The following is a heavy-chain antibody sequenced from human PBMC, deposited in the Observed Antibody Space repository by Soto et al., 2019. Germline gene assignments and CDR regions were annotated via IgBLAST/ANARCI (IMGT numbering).Heavy chain of an antibody. CDR3: ARTNLWFGESHFDY. D-gene: IGHD3-10*01. CDR2: ISSSSSYI. V-gene: IGHV3-21*01. Sequence: GGSLRLSCAASGFTFSSYSMNWVRQAPGKGLEWVSSISSSSSYIYYADSVKGRFTISRDNAKNSLYLQMNSLRADDTAVYYCARTNLWFGESHFDYWGQGTLVTVSS. CDR1: GFTFSSYS. J-gene: IGHJ4*02.